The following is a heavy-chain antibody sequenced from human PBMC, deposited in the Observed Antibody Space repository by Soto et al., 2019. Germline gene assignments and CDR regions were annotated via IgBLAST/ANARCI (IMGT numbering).Heavy chain of an antibody. Sequence: SETLSLTCSVSGGSINNHFWSWIRQTPGKPLERIGYVMHNGNTHYNPSFTSRVKISVDLSKNEFSLMLRSVTAADTAVYYCARGGRQQLIPTPISYKIDYWGQGTLVTVSS. CDR1: GGSINNHF. J-gene: IGHJ4*02. CDR2: VMHNGNT. V-gene: IGHV4-59*11. CDR3: ARGGRQQLIPTPISYKIDY. D-gene: IGHD6-13*01.